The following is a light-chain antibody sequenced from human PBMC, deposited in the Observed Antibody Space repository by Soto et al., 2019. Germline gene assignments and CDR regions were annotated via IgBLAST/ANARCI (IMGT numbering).Light chain of an antibody. J-gene: IGLJ2*01. CDR1: STDVGGHYY. CDR3: TSYTSTSSYVA. V-gene: IGLV2-14*03. Sequence: QSVLTQPASVSGSPGQSITISCTGTSTDVGGHYYVSWYQQHPGKAPKLILYDVTDRPSGVSHRFSGSKSGNTASLTSSGLQTEDEADYYCTSYTSTSSYVAVGGGTKVTVL. CDR2: DVT.